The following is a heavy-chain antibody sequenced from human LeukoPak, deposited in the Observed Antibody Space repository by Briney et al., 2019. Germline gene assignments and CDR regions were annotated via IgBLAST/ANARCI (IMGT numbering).Heavy chain of an antibody. V-gene: IGHV3-30*02. D-gene: IGHD5-18*01. Sequence: GGSLRFSCAASGFTFSSYGMHWVRQAPGKGLEWVAFIRYDGSNKYYADSVKGRFTISRDNSKNTLYLQMNSLRAEDTAVYYCAKDRIQLWLVDYWGQGTLVTVSS. CDR1: GFTFSSYG. CDR2: IRYDGSNK. J-gene: IGHJ4*02. CDR3: AKDRIQLWLVDY.